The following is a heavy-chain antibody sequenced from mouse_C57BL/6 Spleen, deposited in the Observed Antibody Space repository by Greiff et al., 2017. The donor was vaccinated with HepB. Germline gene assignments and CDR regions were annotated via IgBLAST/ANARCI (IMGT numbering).Heavy chain of an antibody. CDR3: AREVIYYGNYLYYAMDY. Sequence: EVKLMESGGGLVKPGGSLKLSCAASGFTFSDYGMHWVRQAPEKGLEWVAYISSGSSTIYYADTVKGRFTISRDNAKNTLFLQMTSLRSEDTAMYYCAREVIYYGNYLYYAMDYWGQGTSVTVSS. D-gene: IGHD2-1*01. CDR2: ISSGSSTI. CDR1: GFTFSDYG. J-gene: IGHJ4*01. V-gene: IGHV5-17*01.